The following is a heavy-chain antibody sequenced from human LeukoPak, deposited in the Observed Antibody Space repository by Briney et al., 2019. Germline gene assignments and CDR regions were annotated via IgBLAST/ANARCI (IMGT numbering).Heavy chain of an antibody. J-gene: IGHJ3*02. CDR2: IYYSGST. CDR1: GGSISSGGYY. Sequence: SETLSLTCTVSGGSISSGGYYWSWIRQHPGKGLEWIGYIYYSGSTNYNPSLKSRVTISVDTSKNQFSLKLSSVTAADTAVYYCARGGSGSSIFDAFDIWGQGTMVTVSS. V-gene: IGHV4-61*08. CDR3: ARGGSGSSIFDAFDI. D-gene: IGHD3-10*01.